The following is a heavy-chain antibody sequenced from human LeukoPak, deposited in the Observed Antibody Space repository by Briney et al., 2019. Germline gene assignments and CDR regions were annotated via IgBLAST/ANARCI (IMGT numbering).Heavy chain of an antibody. D-gene: IGHD3-10*01. CDR1: GGSISSGSYY. Sequence: PSQTLSLTCTVSGGSISSGSYYWSWIRQPAGKGLEWIGRIYTSGSTNYNPSLKSRVTISVDTSKNQFSLKLSSVTAADTAVYYCARHVTYYYGSGSYYNDGIDDCWGQGTLVTVSS. J-gene: IGHJ4*02. CDR3: ARHVTYYYGSGSYYNDGIDDC. V-gene: IGHV4-61*02. CDR2: IYTSGST.